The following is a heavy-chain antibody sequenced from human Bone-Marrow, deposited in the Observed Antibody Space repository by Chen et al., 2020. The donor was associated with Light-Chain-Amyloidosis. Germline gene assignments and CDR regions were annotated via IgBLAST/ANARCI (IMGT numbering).Heavy chain of an antibody. J-gene: IGHJ4*02. V-gene: IGHV3-7*01. CDR1: GFAFSSHW. Sequence: EAQLVESGGGLVQPGGSLRLFCVASGFAFSSHWMSWVRQAPGKGLEWVANIKQDGSEKYYADSVKGRFTISRDNAKNSLYLQMNSLRAEDTAVYYCAEINTNWGQGTLVTVSS. CDR3: AEINTN. CDR2: IKQDGSEK.